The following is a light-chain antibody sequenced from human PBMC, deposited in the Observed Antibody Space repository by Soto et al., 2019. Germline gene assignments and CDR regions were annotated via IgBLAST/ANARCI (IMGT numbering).Light chain of an antibody. CDR1: KLGDKY. CDR2: QDS. CDR3: QAWDSSPLWV. V-gene: IGLV3-1*01. J-gene: IGLJ2*01. Sequence: SYELTQPPSVSVSPGQTASITCSGDKLGDKYACWYQQKPGQSPVLVIYQDSKRPSGIPERFSGSNSGNTATLTISGTQAMDEADYYCQAWDSSPLWVFGGGTKVTVL.